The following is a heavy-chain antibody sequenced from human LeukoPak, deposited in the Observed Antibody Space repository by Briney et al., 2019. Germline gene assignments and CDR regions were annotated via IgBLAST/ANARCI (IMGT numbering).Heavy chain of an antibody. Sequence: GGSLRLSCAASGFTFSSSPMRWLRQAPGQGLEWVAVLSYDGSIKSYADSVKGRFTISRDTSKNTLYLQMNSLRAEDTAVYYCARDLVAGSPDYFDYWGQGTLVTVSS. CDR3: ARDLVAGSPDYFDY. D-gene: IGHD6-19*01. V-gene: IGHV3-30-3*01. CDR1: GFTFSSSP. J-gene: IGHJ4*02. CDR2: LSYDGSIK.